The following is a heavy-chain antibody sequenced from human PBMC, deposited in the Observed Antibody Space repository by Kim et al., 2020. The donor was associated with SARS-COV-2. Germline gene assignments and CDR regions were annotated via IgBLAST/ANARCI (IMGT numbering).Heavy chain of an antibody. J-gene: IGHJ6*02. V-gene: IGHV3-15*01. CDR1: GFTFSNAW. D-gene: IGHD1-26*01. Sequence: GGSLRLSCAASGFTFSNAWMSWVRRAPGKGLEWVGRIKSRTDGGTTDYAAPVKGRFTISRDDSKNTLYLQMNSLKTEDTAVYYCTSISGTYAYYYYYGMDVWGQGTTVTVSS. CDR3: TSISGTYAYYYYYGMDV. CDR2: IKSRTDGGTT.